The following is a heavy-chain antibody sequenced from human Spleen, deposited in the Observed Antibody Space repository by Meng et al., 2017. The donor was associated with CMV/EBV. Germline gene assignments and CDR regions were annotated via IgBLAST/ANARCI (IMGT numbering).Heavy chain of an antibody. CDR3: ARQSGTYLPYYYYGMDV. Sequence: KVCCKGSGYSFTSYWIGWVRQMPGKGLEWMGIIYPGDSDTRYSPSFQGQVTISADKSISTAYLQWKSLTASDTAMYYCARQSGTYLPYYYYGMDVWGQGTTVTVSS. D-gene: IGHD1-26*01. V-gene: IGHV5-51*01. J-gene: IGHJ6*02. CDR1: GYSFTSYW. CDR2: IYPGDSDT.